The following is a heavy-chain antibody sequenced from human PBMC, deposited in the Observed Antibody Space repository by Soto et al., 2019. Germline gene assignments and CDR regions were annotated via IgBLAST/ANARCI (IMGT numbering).Heavy chain of an antibody. CDR1: GFTFSSYS. CDR2: ISSSSSTI. CDR3: ASEYYYDSSGYYGGDY. Sequence: GGSLRLSCAASGFTFSSYSMNWVRQAPGKGLEWVSYISSSSSTIYYADSVKGRFTISRDNAKNSLYLQMNSLRAEDTAVYYCASEYYYDSSGYYGGDYWGQGTLVTVSS. V-gene: IGHV3-48*01. D-gene: IGHD3-22*01. J-gene: IGHJ4*02.